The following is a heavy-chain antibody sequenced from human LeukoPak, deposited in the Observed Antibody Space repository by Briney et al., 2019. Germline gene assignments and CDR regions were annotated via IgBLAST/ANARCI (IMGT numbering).Heavy chain of an antibody. D-gene: IGHD5-12*01. CDR3: ARDRPGWLRFDY. V-gene: IGHV1-46*01. J-gene: IGHJ4*02. Sequence: ASVKVSCEASGYTFTSYYMHWVRQAPGQGLEWMGIINPSGGSTSYAQKFQGRVTMTRDMSTSTVYMELSSLRSEDTAVYYCARDRPGWLRFDYWGQGTLVTVSS. CDR2: INPSGGST. CDR1: GYTFTSYY.